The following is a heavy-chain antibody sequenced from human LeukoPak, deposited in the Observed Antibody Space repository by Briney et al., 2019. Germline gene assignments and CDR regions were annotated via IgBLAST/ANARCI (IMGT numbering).Heavy chain of an antibody. CDR3: AKDWFSGSYYTHTLDY. Sequence: HPGGSLRLSCAASGFTFSSYAMNWVRQAPGKGLEWVSVISGSGGSTYYADSVKGRFTISRDNSKNTLYLQMNSLRAEDTAVYYCAKDWFSGSYYTHTLDYWGQGTLVTVSS. D-gene: IGHD1-26*01. CDR1: GFTFSSYA. J-gene: IGHJ4*02. CDR2: ISGSGGST. V-gene: IGHV3-23*01.